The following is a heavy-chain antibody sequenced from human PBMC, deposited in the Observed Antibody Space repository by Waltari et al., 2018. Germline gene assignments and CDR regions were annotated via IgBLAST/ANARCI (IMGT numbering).Heavy chain of an antibody. Sequence: QVQLVQSGAEVKKPGASVRGSCKASGYPFRSFDISWVRQAPGQGLEWVGWVNPISGNSNSGQRFRGRVAMTTDSSVNTAHLELNSLTSEDTAVYYCARAIRNELISDFWGQGTLVAVS. CDR2: VNPISGNS. D-gene: IGHD1-1*01. CDR3: ARAIRNELISDF. J-gene: IGHJ4*02. CDR1: GYPFRSFD. V-gene: IGHV1-8*02.